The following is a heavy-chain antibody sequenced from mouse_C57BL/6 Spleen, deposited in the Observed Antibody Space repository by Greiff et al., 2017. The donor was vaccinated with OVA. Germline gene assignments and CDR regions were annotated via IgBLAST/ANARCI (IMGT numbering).Heavy chain of an antibody. D-gene: IGHD1-1*01. CDR2: INPNNGGT. Sequence: EVKLMESGPELVKPGASVKISCKASGYTFTDYYMNWVKQSHGKSLEWIGDINPNNGGTSYNQKFKGKATLTVDKSSSTAYMELRSLTSEDSAVYYCARHYYGSSYPDWYFDVWGTGTTVTVSS. CDR1: GYTFTDYY. CDR3: ARHYYGSSYPDWYFDV. J-gene: IGHJ1*03. V-gene: IGHV1-26*01.